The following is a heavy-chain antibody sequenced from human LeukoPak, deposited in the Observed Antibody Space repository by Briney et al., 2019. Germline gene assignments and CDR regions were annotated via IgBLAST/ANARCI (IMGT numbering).Heavy chain of an antibody. CDR2: IDPSGGST. D-gene: IGHD3-10*01. J-gene: IGHJ4*02. CDR1: GYSFTSYY. CDR3: ASLGSGSSPIIDFDY. Sequence: ASVKVSCKASGYSFTSYYMHWVRQAPGQGLEWMGIIDPSGGSTNYAQKFQGRITLTRDTSTSTVYMELSSLRSEDTAIYYCASLGSGSSPIIDFDYWGQGALVTVSS. V-gene: IGHV1-46*01.